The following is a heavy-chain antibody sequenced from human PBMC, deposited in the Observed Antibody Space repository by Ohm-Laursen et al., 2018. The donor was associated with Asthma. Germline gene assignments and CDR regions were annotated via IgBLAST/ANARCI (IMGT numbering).Heavy chain of an antibody. CDR1: GFTFSFYT. D-gene: IGHD1-26*01. CDR3: TTYVGGATTARFDN. V-gene: IGHV3-15*01. Sequence: SLRLSCAASGFTFSFYTMNWVRQAPGQGLEWVGRIKRKIDGGTSDYSTPVKGRFSISRDDSKNTLYLEMNSLKTEDTAVYYCTTYVGGATTARFDNWGQGTLVTVSS. CDR2: IKRKIDGGTS. J-gene: IGHJ4*02.